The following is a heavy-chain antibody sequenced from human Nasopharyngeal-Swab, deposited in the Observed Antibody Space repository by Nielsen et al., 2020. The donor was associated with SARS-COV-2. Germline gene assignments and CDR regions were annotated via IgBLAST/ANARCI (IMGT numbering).Heavy chain of an antibody. CDR3: ARALRWGAFDI. V-gene: IGHV3-21*01. Sequence: GESLKISCAASGFTFSSYSMNWVRQAPGKGLEWVSSISSSSSYIYYADSVKGRFTISRDNAKNSLYLQMNSLRAEDTAVYYCARALRWGAFDIWGQGTMVTVSS. J-gene: IGHJ3*02. CDR2: ISSSSSYI. D-gene: IGHD4-23*01. CDR1: GFTFSSYS.